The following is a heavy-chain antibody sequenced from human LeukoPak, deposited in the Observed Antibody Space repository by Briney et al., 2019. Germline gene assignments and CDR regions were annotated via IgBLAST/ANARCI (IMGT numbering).Heavy chain of an antibody. CDR3: AKDLGRYRNNYFDY. V-gene: IGHV3-23*01. Sequence: PGGSLRLSCAASGFTFNSYAMSWVRQAPEKGLEWVATISGSGGGTYCADSVKGRFTISRDDSKNTLYLQMNSLRAEDTAVYYCAKDLGRYRNNYFDYWGQGTLVTVSS. J-gene: IGHJ4*02. CDR2: ISGSGGGT. CDR1: GFTFNSYA. D-gene: IGHD1-26*01.